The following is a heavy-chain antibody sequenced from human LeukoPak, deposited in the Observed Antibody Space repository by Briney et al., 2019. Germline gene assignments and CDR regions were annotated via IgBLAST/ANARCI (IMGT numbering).Heavy chain of an antibody. V-gene: IGHV3-30*04. CDR3: ARDPYSSSWYAWFDP. CDR2: ISYDGSNK. Sequence: GGSLRLSCAASGFTFSSYAMHWVRQAPGKGLEWVAVISYDGSNKYYADSVKGRFTISRDNSKNTLYLQMNSLRAEDTAVYYCARDPYSSSWYAWFDPWGQGTLVTVSS. CDR1: GFTFSSYA. D-gene: IGHD6-13*01. J-gene: IGHJ5*02.